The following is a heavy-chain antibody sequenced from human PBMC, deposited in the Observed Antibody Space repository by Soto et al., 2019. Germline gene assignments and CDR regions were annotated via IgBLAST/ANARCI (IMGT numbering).Heavy chain of an antibody. D-gene: IGHD5-12*01. Sequence: GGSLRLSCAASGFTFSSYAMSWVRQAPGKGLEWVSAISGSGGSTYYADSVKGRFTISRDNSKNTLYLQMNSLRAEDTAVYYCATGPKSGYGPEPDYWGQGTLVTVSS. V-gene: IGHV3-23*01. CDR2: ISGSGGST. CDR1: GFTFSSYA. CDR3: ATGPKSGYGPEPDY. J-gene: IGHJ4*02.